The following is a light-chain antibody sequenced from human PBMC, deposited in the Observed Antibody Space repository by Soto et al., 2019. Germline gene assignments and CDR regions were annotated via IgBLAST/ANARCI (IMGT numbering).Light chain of an antibody. Sequence: EIVMTQSPATLSISPGERATLSCRAGQSVSSNLAWYQQKPGQAPRLLIYGASTRATGIPARFSGSGSGTEFTLTISSLQSEDFAVYYCQQYSNWPYTFGQGTKLEIK. CDR2: GAS. V-gene: IGKV3-15*01. CDR1: QSVSSN. CDR3: QQYSNWPYT. J-gene: IGKJ2*01.